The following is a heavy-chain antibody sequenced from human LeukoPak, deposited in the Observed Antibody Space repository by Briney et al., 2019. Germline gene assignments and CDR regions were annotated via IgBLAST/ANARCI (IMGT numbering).Heavy chain of an antibody. Sequence: GWSLRLSCAASGFTFSSYGMHWVRQAPGKGLEWVAVIWYDGSNKYYADSVKGRFTISRDNSKNTLYLQMNSLRAEDTAVYYCARGRLFKYFFDYWGQGTPVTVSS. D-gene: IGHD2-21*01. CDR3: ARGRLFKYFFDY. CDR1: GFTFSSYG. CDR2: IWYDGSNK. J-gene: IGHJ4*02. V-gene: IGHV3-33*01.